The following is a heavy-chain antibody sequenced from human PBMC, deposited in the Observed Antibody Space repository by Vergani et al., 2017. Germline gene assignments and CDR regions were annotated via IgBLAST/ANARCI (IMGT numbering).Heavy chain of an antibody. J-gene: IGHJ5*02. D-gene: IGHD2/OR15-2a*01. CDR1: GYRFTNYW. CDR2: IYPADSDT. CDR3: VRGNIVDH. V-gene: IGHV5-51*01. Sequence: EVQLVQSGAEVKKPGESLKISCKGSGYRFTNYWIGWVRQMPGKGLEWMGIIYPADSDTRYSPSFQGQVTISADKSLSTAYLQWSRLKASDTAMYYCVRGNIVDHWGQGPLVTVSS.